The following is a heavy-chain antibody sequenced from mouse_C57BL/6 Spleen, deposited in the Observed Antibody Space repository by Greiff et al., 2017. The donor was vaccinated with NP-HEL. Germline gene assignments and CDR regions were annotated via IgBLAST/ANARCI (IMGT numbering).Heavy chain of an antibody. CDR1: GYTFTDYE. Sequence: VKVVESGAELVRPGASVTLSCKASGYTFTDYEMHWVKQTPVHGLEWIGAIDPDTGGTAYNQKFKGKAILTADNSSSTAYMELRSLTSEDSAVYYCTRTLYGYDYYAMDYWGQGTSVTVSS. J-gene: IGHJ4*01. CDR2: IDPDTGGT. V-gene: IGHV1-15*01. CDR3: TRTLYGYDYYAMDY. D-gene: IGHD2-2*01.